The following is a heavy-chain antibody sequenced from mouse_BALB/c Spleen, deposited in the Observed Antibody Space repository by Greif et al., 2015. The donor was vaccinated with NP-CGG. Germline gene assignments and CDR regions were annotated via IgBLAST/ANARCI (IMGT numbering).Heavy chain of an antibody. CDR1: GFSLTSYG. CDR3: ARGYGLYAMDY. D-gene: IGHD2-10*02. J-gene: IGHJ4*01. V-gene: IGHV2-9*02. Sequence: VKLMESGPGLVAPSQSLSITCTVSGFSLTSYGVHWVRQPPGKGLEWLGVIWAGGSTNYNSALMSRLSISKDNSKSXVFLKMNSLQTDDTAMYYCARGYGLYAMDYWGQGTSVTVSS. CDR2: IWAGGST.